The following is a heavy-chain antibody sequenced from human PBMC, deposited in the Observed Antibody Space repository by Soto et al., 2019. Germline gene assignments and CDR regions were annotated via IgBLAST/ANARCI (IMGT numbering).Heavy chain of an antibody. CDR2: VSFDGSST. J-gene: IGHJ3*02. V-gene: IGHV3-30*03. CDR3: GVNNYVVAAGACDI. Sequence: GGSLRLSCAASGFSFRSLAMHWVRQAPGKGLEWVALVSFDGSSTYYAESVKGRFTASRDNSKDTLHLQMNSLRADDTAVYYCGVNNYVVAAGACDIWGQGTMVTVSS. CDR1: GFSFRSLA. D-gene: IGHD6-13*01.